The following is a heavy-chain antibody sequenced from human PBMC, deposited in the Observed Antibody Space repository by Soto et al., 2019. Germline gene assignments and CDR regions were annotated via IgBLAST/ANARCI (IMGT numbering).Heavy chain of an antibody. J-gene: IGHJ4*02. CDR3: AREAGTGSYFDY. CDR2: IRYDGSNK. CDR1: CFTFISYG. V-gene: IGHV3-33*08. Sequence: PGGPLRLSCAASCFTFISYGMHWVRQAPGKGLEWVAVIRYDGSNKYYADSVKGRFTISRDNSKNTLYLQMNSLRAEDTAVYYCAREAGTGSYFDYWGQGTLVTVSS. D-gene: IGHD6-19*01.